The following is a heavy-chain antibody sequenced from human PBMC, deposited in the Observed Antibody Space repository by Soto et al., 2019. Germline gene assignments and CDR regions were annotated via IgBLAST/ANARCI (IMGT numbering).Heavy chain of an antibody. CDR3: ARDMYSSDYFVKWFEP. D-gene: IGHD6-19*01. CDR1: GFSFSSYA. V-gene: IGHV3-30-3*01. CDR2: ISHDGINK. J-gene: IGHJ5*02. Sequence: QVRLVESGGGVVQPGRSLRLSCTASGFSFSSYAMYWFRQAPGKGLEWVAVISHDGINKHYADSVKGRVTVYRDNSNHSRDLQLNRVRGEDTAMYYCARDMYSSDYFVKWFEPWGQGTLVTVSS.